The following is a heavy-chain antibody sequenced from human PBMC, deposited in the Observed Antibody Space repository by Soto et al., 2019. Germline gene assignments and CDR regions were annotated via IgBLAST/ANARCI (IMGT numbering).Heavy chain of an antibody. CDR3: AKDSQLSYYYGSGSYYNIPPDAFDI. V-gene: IGHV3-23*01. Sequence: GGSLRLSCAASGFTFSSYAMSWVRQAPGKGLEWVSAISGSGGSTYYADSVKGRFTISRDNSKNTLYLQMNSVRAEDTAVYYCAKDSQLSYYYGSGSYYNIPPDAFDIWGQGTMVTVSS. D-gene: IGHD3-10*01. J-gene: IGHJ3*02. CDR1: GFTFSSYA. CDR2: ISGSGGST.